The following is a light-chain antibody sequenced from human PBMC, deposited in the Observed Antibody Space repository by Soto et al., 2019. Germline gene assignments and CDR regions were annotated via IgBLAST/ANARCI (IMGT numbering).Light chain of an antibody. CDR2: AAS. CDR3: QKYTSVPV. J-gene: IGKJ3*01. Sequence: DIQMTQSPTSLSASVGDRVTITCRASQGIRNFVAWYQQKPGKAPKLLIYAASTLQSGVPSRFSRSAPGTDFVLTIHSPQPEDVATYYCQKYTSVPVFGPGTKVEIK. CDR1: QGIRNF. V-gene: IGKV1-27*01.